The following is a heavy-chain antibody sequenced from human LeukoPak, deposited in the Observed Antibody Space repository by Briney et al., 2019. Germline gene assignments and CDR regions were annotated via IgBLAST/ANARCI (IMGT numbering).Heavy chain of an antibody. Sequence: ASVKVSCKASGYTFTSYGTSWVRQAPGQGLEWMGWISAYNGNTNYAQKLQGRVTITTDTSTSTAYMELRSLRSDDTAVYYCARGAYYYDSSGLNYYYYGMDVWGQGTTVTVSS. CDR1: GYTFTSYG. D-gene: IGHD3-22*01. CDR3: ARGAYYYDSSGLNYYYYGMDV. CDR2: ISAYNGNT. J-gene: IGHJ6*02. V-gene: IGHV1-18*01.